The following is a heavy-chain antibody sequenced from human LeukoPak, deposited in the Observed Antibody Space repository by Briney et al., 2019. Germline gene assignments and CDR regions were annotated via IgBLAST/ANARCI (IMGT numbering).Heavy chain of an antibody. V-gene: IGHV3-7*01. CDR2: IKQDGSEK. CDR3: ARVGDTAMAVKYYMDV. D-gene: IGHD5-18*01. J-gene: IGHJ6*03. CDR1: GFTFSSYW. Sequence: GGSLRLSCAASGFTFSSYWMSWVRQAPGKGLEWVANIKQDGSEKYYVDSVKGRFTISRDNAKNSLYLQMNSLRAEDTAVNYCARVGDTAMAVKYYMDVWGKGTTVTVSS.